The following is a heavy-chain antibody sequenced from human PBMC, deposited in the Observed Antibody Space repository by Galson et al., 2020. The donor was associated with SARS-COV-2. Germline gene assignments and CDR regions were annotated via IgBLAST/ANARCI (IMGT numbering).Heavy chain of an antibody. CDR3: AKSPAISIFGAGVYYYGMDV. J-gene: IGHJ6*04. V-gene: IGHV3-30*02. Sequence: GGSLRLSCAASGFNLRSYGMHWVRQAPGKGLEWVAFIRYDGSNKNYADSVKGRFTISRDISKNNLYLQMNSLRGDDTAVYYCAKSPAISIFGAGVYYYGMDVWGKGTKVTVSS. D-gene: IGHD3-3*02. CDR2: IRYDGSNK. CDR1: GFNLRSYG.